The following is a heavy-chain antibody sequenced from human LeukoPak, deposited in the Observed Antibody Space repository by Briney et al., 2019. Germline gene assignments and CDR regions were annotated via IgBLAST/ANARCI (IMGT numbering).Heavy chain of an antibody. D-gene: IGHD1/OR15-1a*01. CDR2: TASRGSPT. Sequence: PGGSLRLSCGASGFTFSSSEMSWVRQAPGKGLEWLSYTASRGSPTFYADSVQGRFIISRDNAKNSLFLQMNSLRVEDTAVYYCVREDEHEAFDIWGQGTMVTVSS. V-gene: IGHV3-48*03. CDR3: VREDEHEAFDI. J-gene: IGHJ3*02. CDR1: GFTFSSSE.